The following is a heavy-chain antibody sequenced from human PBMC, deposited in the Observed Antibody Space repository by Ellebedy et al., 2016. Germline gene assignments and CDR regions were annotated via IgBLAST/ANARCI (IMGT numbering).Heavy chain of an antibody. V-gene: IGHV4-39*07. CDR2: IYYSGST. D-gene: IGHD3-10*01. Sequence: SETLSLTXTVSGGSISSSSYYWGWIRQPPGKGLEWIGSIYYSGSTYYNPSLKSRVTISVDTSKNQFSLKLSSVTAADTAVYYCARDQGDGSGSYSPYYYYGMDVWGQGTTVTVSS. CDR1: GGSISSSSYY. CDR3: ARDQGDGSGSYSPYYYYGMDV. J-gene: IGHJ6*02.